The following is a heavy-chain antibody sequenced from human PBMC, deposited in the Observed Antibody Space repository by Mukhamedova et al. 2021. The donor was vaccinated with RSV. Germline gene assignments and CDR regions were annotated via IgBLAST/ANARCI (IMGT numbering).Heavy chain of an antibody. CDR3: ATVNSGGWYQD. V-gene: IGHV4-59*01. Sequence: GGSISDYYWTGIRQPPGRGLEWIGYIYYSGNTNYNPSLNSRVTISVDKSKNQLFLQLSSVTAADTAVYYCATVNSGGWYQDWGQG. J-gene: IGHJ1*01. CDR1: GGSISDYY. D-gene: IGHD6-19*01. CDR2: IYYSGNT.